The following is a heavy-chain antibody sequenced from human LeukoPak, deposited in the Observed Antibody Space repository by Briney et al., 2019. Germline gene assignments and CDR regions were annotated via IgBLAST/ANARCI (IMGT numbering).Heavy chain of an antibody. V-gene: IGHV3-48*01. CDR3: AKAWSAGGFFDY. Sequence: GGSLRLSCAASGFTFSIYSMSWVRQAPGKGLEWVSYISSSSSTISYADSVKGRFTISRDNAENSLYLQMNSLRAEDTAVYYCAKAWSAGGFFDYWGQGTLVTVSS. D-gene: IGHD3-16*01. CDR1: GFTFSIYS. J-gene: IGHJ4*02. CDR2: ISSSSSTI.